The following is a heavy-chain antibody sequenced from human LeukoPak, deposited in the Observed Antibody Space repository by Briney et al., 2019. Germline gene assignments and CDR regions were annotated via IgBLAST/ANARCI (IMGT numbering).Heavy chain of an antibody. CDR3: AKEGSPLLWFGELSPDYFDY. CDR2: ISGSGGST. D-gene: IGHD3-10*01. V-gene: IGHV3-23*01. Sequence: GGSLRLSCAASGFTFSSYAMSWVRQAPGKGLEWVSAISGSGGSTYYADSVKGRFTISRDNSKNTLYLQMNSLRAEDTAVYYCAKEGSPLLWFGELSPDYFDYWGQGTLVTVSS. J-gene: IGHJ4*02. CDR1: GFTFSSYA.